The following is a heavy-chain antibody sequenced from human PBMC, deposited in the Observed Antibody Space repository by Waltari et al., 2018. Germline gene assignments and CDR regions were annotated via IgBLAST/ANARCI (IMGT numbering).Heavy chain of an antibody. J-gene: IGHJ3*01. D-gene: IGHD3-16*02. Sequence: QLYLVESGGGVVQPGRSLRLSCAASVFTFSSYGMHWVRQPPGKGLQWGAVISANGINTYYAASVRGRFTISRDNSKNRLYLQMNSLRAEDTAVYYCARDIAFGGVIVMNEAFDFRGRGTTVTVSP. CDR2: ISANGINT. V-gene: IGHV3-33*01. CDR1: VFTFSSYG. CDR3: ARDIAFGGVIVMNEAFDF.